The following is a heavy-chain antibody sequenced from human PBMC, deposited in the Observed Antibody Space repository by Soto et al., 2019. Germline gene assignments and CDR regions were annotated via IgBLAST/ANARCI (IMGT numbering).Heavy chain of an antibody. D-gene: IGHD3-9*01. CDR1: GGSVRGYY. CDR3: ARACYDMLTGYYPAPNWIDP. Sequence: PSETLSLTCAVSGGSVRGYYWSWIRQPPGKGLEWIGEINDSGSTKYNPSLKSRVTISVDTSKNQFSLKLSSVTAADTAVYYCARACYDMLTGYYPAPNWIDPRGQAALVSVSS. J-gene: IGHJ5*02. V-gene: IGHV4-34*01. CDR2: INDSGST.